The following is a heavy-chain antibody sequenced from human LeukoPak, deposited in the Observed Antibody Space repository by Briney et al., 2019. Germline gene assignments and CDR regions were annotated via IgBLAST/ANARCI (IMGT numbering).Heavy chain of an antibody. Sequence: SETLSLTCTVSGGSISSSSYYWGWIRQPPGKGLEWIGSIYYSGSTYYNPSLKSRVTISVDTSKNQFSLKLTSVTAADTAVYYCARGGGYYFDYWGQGILVAASS. J-gene: IGHJ4*02. CDR3: ARGGGYYFDY. CDR1: GGSISSSSYY. D-gene: IGHD5-12*01. CDR2: IYYSGST. V-gene: IGHV4-39*07.